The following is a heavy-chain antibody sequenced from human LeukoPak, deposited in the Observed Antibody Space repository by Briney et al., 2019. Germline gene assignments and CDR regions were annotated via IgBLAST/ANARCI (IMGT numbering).Heavy chain of an antibody. CDR1: GYTFTSYA. V-gene: IGHV1-3*01. Sequence: ASVKVSCKASGYTFTSYAMHWVRQAPGQRLEWMGWINAGNGNTKYSQKFQGRVTITRDTSASTAYMELSSLRSEDTAVYYCARVRDSSGYYPYDYWGQGTLVTVSS. D-gene: IGHD3-22*01. J-gene: IGHJ4*02. CDR2: INAGNGNT. CDR3: ARVRDSSGYYPYDY.